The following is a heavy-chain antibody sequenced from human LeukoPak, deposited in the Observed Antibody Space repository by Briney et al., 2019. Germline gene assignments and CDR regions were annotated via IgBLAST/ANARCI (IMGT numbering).Heavy chain of an antibody. CDR1: GYTFTSYG. V-gene: IGHV1-69*13. D-gene: IGHD3-10*01. CDR3: ARGPLWFGELSDV. CDR2: IIPIFGTA. J-gene: IGHJ6*02. Sequence: GASVKVSCKASGYTFTSYGISWVRQAPGQGLEWMGGIIPIFGTANYAQKFQGRVTITADESTSTAYMELSSLRSEDTAVYYCARGPLWFGELSDVWGQGTTVTVSS.